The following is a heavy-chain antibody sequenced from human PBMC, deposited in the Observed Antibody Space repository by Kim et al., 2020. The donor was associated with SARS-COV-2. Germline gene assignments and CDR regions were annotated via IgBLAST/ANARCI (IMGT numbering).Heavy chain of an antibody. J-gene: IGHJ4*02. D-gene: IGHD6-19*01. CDR3: ASRASGPSGWLEYFGYFDY. CDR2: IYSGGST. Sequence: GGSLRLSCAASGFTVSSNYMSWVRQAPGKGLEWVSVIYSGGSTYYADSVKGRFTISRDNSKNTLYLQMNSLRAEDTAVYYCASRASGPSGWLEYFGYFDYWGQGTLVTVSS. V-gene: IGHV3-53*01. CDR1: GFTVSSNY.